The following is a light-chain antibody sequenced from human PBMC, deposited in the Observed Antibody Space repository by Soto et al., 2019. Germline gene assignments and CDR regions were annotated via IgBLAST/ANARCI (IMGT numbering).Light chain of an antibody. CDR3: SSYTSSSTLV. V-gene: IGLV2-14*01. J-gene: IGLJ2*01. Sequence: QSALTQPASVSGSPGQSITISCTGTSSDVGGYNYVSWYQQHPGKAPKLMIYEVSNRPSGVYNRFSGSKSGNTASLTISGLQAEDEADYYCSSYTSSSTLVFGGGPKLTVL. CDR1: SSDVGGYNY. CDR2: EVS.